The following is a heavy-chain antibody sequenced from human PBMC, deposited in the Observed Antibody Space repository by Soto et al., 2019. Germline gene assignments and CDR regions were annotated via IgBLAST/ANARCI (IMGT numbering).Heavy chain of an antibody. CDR3: ARGRGIAAAGTSEGKHYYYYGMDV. Sequence: QVQLVQSGAEVKKPGASVKVSCKASGYTFTSYGISWVRQAPGQGLEWMGWISAYNGNTNYAQKLQGRVTMTTDTSTSTAYMELGSLRSDDTAVYYCARGRGIAAAGTSEGKHYYYYGMDVWGQGTTVTVSS. V-gene: IGHV1-18*01. D-gene: IGHD6-13*01. CDR2: ISAYNGNT. J-gene: IGHJ6*02. CDR1: GYTFTSYG.